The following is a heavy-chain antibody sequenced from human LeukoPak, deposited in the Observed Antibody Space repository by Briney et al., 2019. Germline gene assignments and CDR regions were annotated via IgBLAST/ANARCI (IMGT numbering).Heavy chain of an antibody. J-gene: IGHJ4*02. CDR2: ISYDGSNK. CDR1: GFTFSSYG. V-gene: IGHV3-30*18. CDR3: AKDRYGDYYFDY. D-gene: IGHD4-17*01. Sequence: GGSLRLSCAASGFTFSSYGMHWVRQAPGKGLEWVAVISYDGSNKYYADSVKGRFTISRDNSKNTLYLQMNSLRAEDTAVYYCAKDRYGDYYFDYWGQGTLVTVSS.